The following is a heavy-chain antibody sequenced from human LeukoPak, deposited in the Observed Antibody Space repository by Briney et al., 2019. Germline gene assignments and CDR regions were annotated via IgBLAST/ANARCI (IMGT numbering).Heavy chain of an antibody. Sequence: PSETLSLTCTVSGGSINNYYWSWIRQPPGKGLEWIAHIYYSGSANYSPSLESRVTISVDTSKNQFSLRLSSVTAADTAVYYCTRGGGTFDYWGQGTLVTVSS. J-gene: IGHJ4*02. CDR1: GGSINNYY. CDR2: IYYSGSA. D-gene: IGHD2-15*01. CDR3: TRGGGTFDY. V-gene: IGHV4-59*01.